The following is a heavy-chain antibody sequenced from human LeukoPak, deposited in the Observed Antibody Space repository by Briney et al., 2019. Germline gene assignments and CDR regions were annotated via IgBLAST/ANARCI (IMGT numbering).Heavy chain of an antibody. CDR1: GFTFSSYA. CDR3: AKDTNWAFHM. V-gene: IGHV3-30*02. J-gene: IGHJ3*02. Sequence: SGGSLRLSCAASGFTFSSYAMNWVRQAPGKGLEWVAFILYDGSNKNYVDSVKGRFTISRDNSKNTLYLQMNSLRPDDTALYYCAKDTNWAFHMWGQGTMVTVSS. D-gene: IGHD2-8*01. CDR2: ILYDGSNK.